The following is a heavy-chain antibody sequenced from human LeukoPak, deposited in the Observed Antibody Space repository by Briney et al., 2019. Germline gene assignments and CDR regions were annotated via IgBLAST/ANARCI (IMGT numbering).Heavy chain of an antibody. Sequence: SETLSLTCTVSGGSISSYYWSWIRQPPGKGLEWIGYIYYSGSTNYNPSLKSRVTISVDTSKNQFSLKLSSVTAADTAVYYCARGRYFDWLSLDYWGQETLVTVSS. J-gene: IGHJ4*02. D-gene: IGHD3-9*01. V-gene: IGHV4-59*01. CDR2: IYYSGST. CDR1: GGSISSYY. CDR3: ARGRYFDWLSLDY.